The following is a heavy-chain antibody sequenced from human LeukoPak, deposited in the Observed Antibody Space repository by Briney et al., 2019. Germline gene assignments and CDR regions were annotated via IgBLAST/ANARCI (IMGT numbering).Heavy chain of an antibody. V-gene: IGHV1-24*01. Sequence: ASVKVSCKVSGYTLTEFSMHWVRQAPGKGLEWIGGFDPEDGETIYAQKFQGRVTMTEDTSTDTAYMELSSLRSEDTAVYYCATGVGAENYYFDYWGQGTLVTVSS. CDR2: FDPEDGET. CDR3: ATGVGAENYYFDY. CDR1: GYTLTEFS. J-gene: IGHJ4*02. D-gene: IGHD1-26*01.